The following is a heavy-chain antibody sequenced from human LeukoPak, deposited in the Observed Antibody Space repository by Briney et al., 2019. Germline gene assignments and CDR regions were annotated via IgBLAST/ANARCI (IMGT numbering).Heavy chain of an antibody. V-gene: IGHV1-18*01. J-gene: IGHJ6*02. Sequence: ASVKVSCTASGYTFTSYGISWVRQAPGQGLEWMGWISAYNGNTNYAQKLQGRVTMTTDTSTSTAYMQLRSLRSDDTAVYYCARDSYGDVYYYYYGMDVWGQGTTVTVSS. CDR2: ISAYNGNT. CDR1: GYTFTSYG. CDR3: ARDSYGDVYYYYYGMDV. D-gene: IGHD3-16*01.